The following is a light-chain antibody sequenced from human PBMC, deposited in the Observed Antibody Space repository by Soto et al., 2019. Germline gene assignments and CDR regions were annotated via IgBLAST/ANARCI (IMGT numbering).Light chain of an antibody. CDR1: QSISVW. CDR2: KAS. J-gene: IGKJ1*01. CDR3: QQYDSYPWT. Sequence: DIPMTQSPSTLSAFVGDRVTITCRASQSISVWLAWYQQKPGKAPKLLMYKASSLESGVPSRFNGSGSGTEFTLTISSLQSDDFATYYCQQYDSYPWTFGQGTKVEIK. V-gene: IGKV1-5*03.